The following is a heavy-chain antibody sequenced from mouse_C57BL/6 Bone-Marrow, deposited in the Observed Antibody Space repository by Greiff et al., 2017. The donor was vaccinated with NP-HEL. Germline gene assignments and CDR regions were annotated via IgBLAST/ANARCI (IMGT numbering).Heavy chain of an antibody. CDR2: ISSGGDYI. CDR1: GFTFSSYA. CDR3: TRGHYYGSSHWYFDV. V-gene: IGHV5-9-1*02. J-gene: IGHJ1*03. D-gene: IGHD1-1*01. Sequence: EVKVVESGEGLVKPGGSLKLSCAASGFTFSSYAMSWVRQTPEKRLEWVAYISSGGDYIYYADTVKGRFTISRDNARNTLYLQMSSLKSEDTAMYYCTRGHYYGSSHWYFDVWGTGTTVTVSS.